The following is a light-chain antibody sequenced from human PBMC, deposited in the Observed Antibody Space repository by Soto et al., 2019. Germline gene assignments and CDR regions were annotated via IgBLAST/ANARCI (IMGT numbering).Light chain of an antibody. V-gene: IGLV2-11*01. CDR2: DVS. J-gene: IGLJ2*01. CDR3: FSYAGSSTLGV. CDR1: SSDVGGYNY. Sequence: QSALTQPRSVSGSPGHSVTISCTGTSSDVGGYNYVSWYQHHPGKAPKLMIYDVSKRPSGVPDRFSGSKSGNTASLTISGLQAEDEADYHCFSYAGSSTLGVFGGGTKLTVL.